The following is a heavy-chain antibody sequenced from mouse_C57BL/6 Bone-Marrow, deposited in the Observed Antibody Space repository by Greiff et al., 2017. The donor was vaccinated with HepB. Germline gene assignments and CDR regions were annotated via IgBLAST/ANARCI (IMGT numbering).Heavy chain of an antibody. Sequence: VQLQQSGAELVRPGASVKLSCTASGFNIKDDYMHWVKQRPEQGLEWIGWIVPENGDTEYASKFQGKATITADTSSNTAYRPLSSLTSEDTAVYYCTPGDCNSFDYWGQGTTLTVSS. J-gene: IGHJ2*01. CDR3: TPGDCNSFDY. V-gene: IGHV14-4*01. CDR1: GFNIKDDY. CDR2: IVPENGDT. D-gene: IGHD3-1*01.